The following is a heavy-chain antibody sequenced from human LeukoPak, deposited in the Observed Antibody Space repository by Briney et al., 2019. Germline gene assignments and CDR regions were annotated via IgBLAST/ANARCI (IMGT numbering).Heavy chain of an antibody. Sequence: ASVKVSCKASGYTFTGYYMHWVRQAPGQGLEWMGRINPNSGGTNCAQKFQGRVTMTRDTSISTAYMELSRLRSDDTAVYYCARDGAYCSGGSCYSRWFDPWGQGTLVTVSS. J-gene: IGHJ5*02. D-gene: IGHD2-15*01. CDR1: GYTFTGYY. CDR2: INPNSGGT. CDR3: ARDGAYCSGGSCYSRWFDP. V-gene: IGHV1-2*06.